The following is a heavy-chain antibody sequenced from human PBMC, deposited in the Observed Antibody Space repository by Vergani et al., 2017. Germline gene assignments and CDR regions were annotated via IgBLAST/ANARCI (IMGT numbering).Heavy chain of an antibody. D-gene: IGHD4-17*01. CDR2: ISSSSSYI. Sequence: EVQLVESGGGLVKPGGSLRLSCAASGFTFSSYSMNWVRQAPGKGVEWVSSISSSSSYIYYADSVKGRFTISRDNSKNTLYLQMNSLRAEDTAVYYCAKDPYGDPTTGFDPGGQGTLVTVSS. CDR1: GFTFSSYS. J-gene: IGHJ5*02. V-gene: IGHV3-21*04. CDR3: AKDPYGDPTTGFDP.